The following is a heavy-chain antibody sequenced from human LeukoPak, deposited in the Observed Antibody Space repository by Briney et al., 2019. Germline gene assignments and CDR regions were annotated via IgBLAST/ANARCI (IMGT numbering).Heavy chain of an antibody. D-gene: IGHD3-10*01. CDR2: INPNSGGT. CDR1: GYTFTGYC. V-gene: IGHV1-2*02. CDR3: ARELLWFGELLAYYYYYMDV. J-gene: IGHJ6*03. Sequence: GASVKVSCKASGYTFTGYCMHWVRQAPGQGLEWMGWINPNSGGTNYAQKFQGRVTMTRDTSISTAYMELSRLRSDDTAVYYCARELLWFGELLAYYYYYMDVWGKGTTVTVSS.